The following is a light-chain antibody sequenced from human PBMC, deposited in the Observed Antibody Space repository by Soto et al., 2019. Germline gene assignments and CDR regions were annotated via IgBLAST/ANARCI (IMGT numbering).Light chain of an antibody. CDR1: SSDVGGYNS. J-gene: IGLJ1*01. Sequence: SVLTQPASVSGSPGQSIAISCTGTSSDVGGYNSVSWYQQHPGKAPKLMIYNVSNRLSGVSDRFSGSKSGNTASLTISGLQAEDEADYYCSSYTSSNTYVFGTGTKVTVL. CDR3: SSYTSSNTYV. CDR2: NVS. V-gene: IGLV2-14*03.